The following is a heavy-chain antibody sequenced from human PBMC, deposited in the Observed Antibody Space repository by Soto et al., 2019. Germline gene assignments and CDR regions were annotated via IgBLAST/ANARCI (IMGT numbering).Heavy chain of an antibody. CDR3: ATTRGIAVGGSFDH. CDR2: FYSGGT. CDR1: GASISSRSSY. V-gene: IGHV4-39*01. J-gene: IGHJ5*02. D-gene: IGHD6-13*01. Sequence: SETLSLTCIVSGASISSRSSYWGWIRQPPGKGLEWVGTFYSGGTYNNPSLRSRVTISVDTSKNQFSLKLSSVAAEDTAIYYCATTRGIAVGGSFDHWGQGTLVTVSS.